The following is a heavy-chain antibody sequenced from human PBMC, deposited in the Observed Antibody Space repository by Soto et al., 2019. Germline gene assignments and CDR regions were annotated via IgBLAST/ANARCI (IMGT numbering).Heavy chain of an antibody. V-gene: IGHV5-51*01. D-gene: IGHD6-19*01. CDR2: IYPRDSDI. Sequence: GESLKISCKVFGDSFTGFWIGWVRHRPGKGLEWVGSIYPRDSDIRYNPSFEGQVTVSAERSTTTAFLQWSSLMASDIAIYYCARQHPLDSRVWYNWGQGTLVTVSS. J-gene: IGHJ4*02. CDR1: GDSFTGFW. CDR3: ARQHPLDSRVWYN.